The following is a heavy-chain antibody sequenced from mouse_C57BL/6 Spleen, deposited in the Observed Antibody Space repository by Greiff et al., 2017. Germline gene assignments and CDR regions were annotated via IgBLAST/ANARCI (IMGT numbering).Heavy chain of an antibody. Sequence: VQGVESGAELVRPGASVTLSCKASGYTFTDYEMHWVKQTPVHGLEWIGAIDPETGGTAYNQKFKGKAILTADKSSSTAYMELRSLTSEDSAVYYCTRSFYYSNYLYYFDYWGQGTTLTVSS. V-gene: IGHV1-15*01. J-gene: IGHJ2*01. D-gene: IGHD2-5*01. CDR3: TRSFYYSNYLYYFDY. CDR1: GYTFTDYE. CDR2: IDPETGGT.